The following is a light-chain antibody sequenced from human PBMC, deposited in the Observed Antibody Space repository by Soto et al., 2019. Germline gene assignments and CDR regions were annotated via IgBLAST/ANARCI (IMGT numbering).Light chain of an antibody. CDR2: AAS. CDR1: QSIYNY. J-gene: IGKJ5*01. Sequence: DIQMTQSPSSLSASVGDRVTITCRASQSIYNYLNWYQQKPGKAPQLLIFAASSLQSGVPSRFSGSESGTDFTLTISSLQSEDFAVYYCQQYNSYPITFGQGTRLEIK. CDR3: QQYNSYPIT. V-gene: IGKV1-39*01.